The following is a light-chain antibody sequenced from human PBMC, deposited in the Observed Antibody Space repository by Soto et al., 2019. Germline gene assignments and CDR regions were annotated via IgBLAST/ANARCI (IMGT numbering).Light chain of an antibody. CDR2: GNS. CDR3: QSYDSSLSGYV. Sequence: QSVLTQPPAVSWAPGQRVTISCTGGSCNIGAGYDVHWYQQLPGTAPKLLIYGNSNRPSGVPDLFSGSKSGTSASLAITGLQAEDEADYDCQSYDSSLSGYVVGTGTKVTVL. J-gene: IGLJ1*01. CDR1: SCNIGAGYD. V-gene: IGLV1-40*01.